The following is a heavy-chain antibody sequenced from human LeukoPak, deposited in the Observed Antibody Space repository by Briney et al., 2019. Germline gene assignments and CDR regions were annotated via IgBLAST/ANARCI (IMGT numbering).Heavy chain of an antibody. CDR2: IYYSGST. D-gene: IGHD1-14*01. CDR3: ARGIWKGNPRIDP. V-gene: IGHV4-59*12. CDR1: GGSISSYY. J-gene: IGHJ5*02. Sequence: SETLSLTCTVSGGSISSYYWSWIRQPPGKGLEWIGYIYYSGSTNYNPSLKSRVTISVDTSKNQFSLKLSSVTAADTAVYYCARGIWKGNPRIDPWGQGTLVTVSS.